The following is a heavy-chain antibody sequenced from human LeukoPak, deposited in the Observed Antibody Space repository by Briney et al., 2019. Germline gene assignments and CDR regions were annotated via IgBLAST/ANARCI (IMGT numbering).Heavy chain of an antibody. Sequence: GGSLRLSCAASGFTFSSYWMSWVRQAPGKGLEWVANIKQDGSEKYYVDSVKGRFTISRDNAKNSLYLQMNSLRAEDTAVYYCARDRVGAVAGFDYWGQGTLVTVSS. CDR2: IKQDGSEK. V-gene: IGHV3-7*01. CDR1: GFTFSSYW. D-gene: IGHD6-19*01. CDR3: ARDRVGAVAGFDY. J-gene: IGHJ4*02.